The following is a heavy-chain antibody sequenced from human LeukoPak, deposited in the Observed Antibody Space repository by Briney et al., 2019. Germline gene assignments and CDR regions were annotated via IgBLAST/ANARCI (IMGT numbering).Heavy chain of an antibody. Sequence: ASVKVSCKASGYRFIDYFIHWVRQAPGHGLEWMGWVNPNNGGTKYAQKFQGRVTMSRDTSISTAYIELTSLTYDDTATYFCARDEAIYNGAWKQTSRFDPWGQGTQVTVSS. V-gene: IGHV1-2*02. CDR3: ARDEAIYNGAWKQTSRFDP. D-gene: IGHD2-8*01. CDR2: VNPNNGGT. J-gene: IGHJ5*02. CDR1: GYRFIDYF.